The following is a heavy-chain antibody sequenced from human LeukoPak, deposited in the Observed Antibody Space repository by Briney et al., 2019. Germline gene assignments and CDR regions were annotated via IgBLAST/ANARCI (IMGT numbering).Heavy chain of an antibody. CDR1: GGTFSSYA. CDR3: ARDWDAMNNCFDP. D-gene: IGHD1-26*01. J-gene: IGHJ5*02. V-gene: IGHV1-18*01. CDR2: ISTNSDIR. Sequence: GASVKVSCKASGGTFSSYAVNWVRQAPGQGLEWMGWISTNSDIRTYAQTLQGRFTMTTDTATTTAYMELNNLTFDDTAVYYCARDWDAMNNCFDPWGQGTPVTVSS.